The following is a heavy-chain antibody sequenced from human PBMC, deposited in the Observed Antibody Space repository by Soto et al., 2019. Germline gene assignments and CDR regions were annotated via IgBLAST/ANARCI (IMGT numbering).Heavy chain of an antibody. D-gene: IGHD3-10*01. J-gene: IGHJ4*02. CDR2: FDPEDGET. CDR1: GYTLTELS. V-gene: IGHV1-24*01. Sequence: QVQLVQSGAEVKKPGASVKVSCKVSGYTLTELSMHWVRQAPGKGLEWMGGFDPEDGETIYAQKFQGRVTMTEDTSTDTAYMELSSLRSEDTAVYYCATVFGTYYYGSGSYYPLFDYWGQGTLVTVSS. CDR3: ATVFGTYYYGSGSYYPLFDY.